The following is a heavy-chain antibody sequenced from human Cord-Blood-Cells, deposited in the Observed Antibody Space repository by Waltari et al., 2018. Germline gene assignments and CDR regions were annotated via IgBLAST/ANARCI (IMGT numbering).Heavy chain of an antibody. Sequence: VQLVQSGAEVKKPGASVKVSCKASGYTFTGYYMHWVRQAPGQGLGWMGWINPNSGGTNYAQKFQGRVTMTRDTSISTAYMELSRLRSDDTAVYYCATATYYYDSSGYPDYYYGMDVWGQGTTVTVSS. V-gene: IGHV1-2*02. J-gene: IGHJ6*02. CDR2: INPNSGGT. CDR3: ATATYYYDSSGYPDYYYGMDV. CDR1: GYTFTGYY. D-gene: IGHD3-22*01.